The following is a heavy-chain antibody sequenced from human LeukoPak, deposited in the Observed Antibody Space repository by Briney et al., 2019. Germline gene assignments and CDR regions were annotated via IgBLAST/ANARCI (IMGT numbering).Heavy chain of an antibody. J-gene: IGHJ4*02. CDR1: GYTFTSYG. V-gene: IGHV1-2*02. D-gene: IGHD6-6*01. CDR3: ARTEQYSSSSHY. CDR2: INPNSGGT. Sequence: ASVKVSCKASGYTFTSYGISWVRQAPGQGLEWMGWINPNSGGTNYAQKFQGRVTMTRDTSISTAYMELSRLRSDDTAVYYCARTEQYSSSSHYWGQGTLVTVSS.